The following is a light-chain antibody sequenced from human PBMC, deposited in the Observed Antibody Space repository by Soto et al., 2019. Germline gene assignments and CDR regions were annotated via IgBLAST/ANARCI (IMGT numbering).Light chain of an antibody. CDR1: QSISSW. CDR2: DAS. Sequence: DIQMTQSPSTLSASVGDRVTITCRASQSISSWLAWYQQKPGKAPKLLIYDASSLESGVPSRFSGSGSGTEFTLTISRLQPDDFATYYCQQYNSYSGKFGQGTQ. CDR3: QQYNSYSGK. J-gene: IGKJ1*01. V-gene: IGKV1-5*01.